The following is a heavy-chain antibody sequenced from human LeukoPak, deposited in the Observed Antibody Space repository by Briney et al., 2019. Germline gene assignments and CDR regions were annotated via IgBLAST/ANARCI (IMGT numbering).Heavy chain of an antibody. Sequence: GRSLRLACAASGFTFISYGMQSVRQAPGKGLGWVSRINTDGSSTSYADSVKGRFTVSRDNAKNTVYLQVNSLRAEDTAVYFCTRELPREVTLDYWGQGTLVTVSS. CDR3: TRELPREVTLDY. CDR2: INTDGSST. CDR1: GFTFISYG. V-gene: IGHV3-74*01. J-gene: IGHJ4*01. D-gene: IGHD2-21*02.